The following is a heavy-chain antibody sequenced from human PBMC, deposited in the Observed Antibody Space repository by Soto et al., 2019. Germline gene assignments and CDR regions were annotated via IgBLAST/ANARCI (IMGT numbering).Heavy chain of an antibody. V-gene: IGHV1-69*13. CDR2: IIPIFGTA. CDR1: GGTFSSYA. CDR3: ASRGSSGYYNGDY. D-gene: IGHD3-22*01. J-gene: IGHJ4*02. Sequence: SVKVSCKASGGTFSSYAISWVRQAPGQGLEWMGGIIPIFGTANYAQKFQGRVTITADESTSTAYMELSSLRSEDTAVYYCASRGSSGYYNGDYCGQGTLVPGSS.